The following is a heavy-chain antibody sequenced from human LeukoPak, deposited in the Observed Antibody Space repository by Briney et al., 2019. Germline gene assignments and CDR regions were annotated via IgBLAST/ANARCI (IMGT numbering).Heavy chain of an antibody. J-gene: IGHJ4*02. CDR1: GFTSTNFA. Sequence: GASVKVSCKASGFTSTNFAVQWVRQARGQRLEWIGWIIVGSGATKCAQDFQERVTITRVLSTSTLYMELRSLTSEDTAVYYCAADLSNPRMGASYLDSWGQGTLVTVSS. D-gene: IGHD3-16*01. V-gene: IGHV1-58*01. CDR3: AADLSNPRMGASYLDS. CDR2: IIVGSGAT.